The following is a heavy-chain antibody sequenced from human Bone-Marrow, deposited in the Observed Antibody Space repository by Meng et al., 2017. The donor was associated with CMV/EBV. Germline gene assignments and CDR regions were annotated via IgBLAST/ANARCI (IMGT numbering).Heavy chain of an antibody. D-gene: IGHD6-6*01. CDR3: ARVIAARPRYFDL. V-gene: IGHV3-7*01. CDR1: GFTFSSYW. Sequence: GESLKISCAASGFTFSSYWMSWVRQAPGKGLEWVANIKQDGSEKYYVDSVKGRFTISRDNAKNSLYLQMNSLRAEDTAVYYCARVIAARPRYFDLWGRGTLVTGYS. CDR2: IKQDGSEK. J-gene: IGHJ2*01.